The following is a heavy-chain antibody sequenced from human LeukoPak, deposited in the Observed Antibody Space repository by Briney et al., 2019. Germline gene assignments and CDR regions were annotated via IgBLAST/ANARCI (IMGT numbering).Heavy chain of an antibody. D-gene: IGHD3-22*01. CDR1: GASVNSGNYY. Sequence: SQTLSLTCTVSGASVNSGNYYWTWIRQPAGKRLEWIGRIYTSGSTNYNPSLKSRVTISIDASKNQFSLRLSSVTAADTAVYYCARLNYDSSGYYFGYWGQGTLVTVSS. J-gene: IGHJ4*02. CDR3: ARLNYDSSGYYFGY. CDR2: IYTSGST. V-gene: IGHV4-61*02.